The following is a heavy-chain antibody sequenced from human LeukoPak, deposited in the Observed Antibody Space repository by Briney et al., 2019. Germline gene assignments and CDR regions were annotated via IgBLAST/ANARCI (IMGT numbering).Heavy chain of an antibody. D-gene: IGHD3-10*01. CDR2: IHYGGST. CDR3: AIAGSGTYYRFDY. CDR1: GGSISSYY. V-gene: IGHV4-59*01. Sequence: SETLSLTCTVSGGSISSYYWNWIRQPPGKGQEWIGNIHYGGSTNYNPSLKSRVTISVDTSKNQFSLRLSSVTAADTAVYYCAIAGSGTYYRFDYWGQGTLVTVSS. J-gene: IGHJ4*02.